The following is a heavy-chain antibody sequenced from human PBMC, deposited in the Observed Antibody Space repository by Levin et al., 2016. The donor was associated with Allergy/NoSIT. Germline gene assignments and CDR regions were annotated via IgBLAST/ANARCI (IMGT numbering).Heavy chain of an antibody. D-gene: IGHD2-2*02. CDR3: ARVQLLRSSVVVPAAIWRIGGEGMDV. V-gene: IGHV4-34*01. J-gene: IGHJ6*02. Sequence: PGKGLEWIGEINHSGSTNYNPSLKSRVTISVDTSKNQFSLKLSSVTAADTAVYYCARVQLLRSSVVVPAAIWRIGGEGMDVWGQGTTVTVSS. CDR2: INHSGST.